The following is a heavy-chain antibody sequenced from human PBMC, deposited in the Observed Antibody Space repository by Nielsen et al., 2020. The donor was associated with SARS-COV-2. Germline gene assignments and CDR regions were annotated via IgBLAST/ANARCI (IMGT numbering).Heavy chain of an antibody. J-gene: IGHJ4*02. V-gene: IGHV3-23*01. CDR1: GFTFSSYA. D-gene: IGHD3-10*01. Sequence: GESLKISCAASGFTFSSYAMSWVRQAPGKGLEWVSAISGSGGSTYYADSVKGRFTISRDNSNNTLYLQMNSLRAEDTAVYYCAKHFTMVRGRIDYWGQGTLVTVSS. CDR3: AKHFTMVRGRIDY. CDR2: ISGSGGST.